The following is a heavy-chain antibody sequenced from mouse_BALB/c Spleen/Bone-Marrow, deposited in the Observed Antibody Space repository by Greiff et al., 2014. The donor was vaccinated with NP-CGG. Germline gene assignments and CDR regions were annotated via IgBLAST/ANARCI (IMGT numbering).Heavy chain of an antibody. Sequence: EVQLQQSGPELMKPGASVKISCKASGYSFTSYYMHWVKQSHGKSLEWIGYIDPFNGGTSYNQKFKGKATLTVDKSSSTAYMHLSSLTSEDSAVYYCAPLSRYFDVWVAGTTVTVSS. CDR1: GYSFTSYY. J-gene: IGHJ1*01. V-gene: IGHV1-28*01. CDR3: APLSRYFDV. D-gene: IGHD6-2*01. CDR2: IDPFNGGT.